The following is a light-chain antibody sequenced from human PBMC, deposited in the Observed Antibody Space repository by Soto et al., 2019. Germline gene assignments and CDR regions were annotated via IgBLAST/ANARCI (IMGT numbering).Light chain of an antibody. CDR3: GTWDSTLSVWL. Sequence: QSVLTQPPSVSAAPGQKVTISCSGGSSNIGKNYVSWYQQLPGTAPKLLIYDENKRPSGIPDRFSGSKSGTSATLGITGLQTGDAADYYCGTWDSTLSVWLFGGGTKLTVL. CDR1: SSNIGKNY. J-gene: IGLJ3*02. V-gene: IGLV1-51*01. CDR2: DEN.